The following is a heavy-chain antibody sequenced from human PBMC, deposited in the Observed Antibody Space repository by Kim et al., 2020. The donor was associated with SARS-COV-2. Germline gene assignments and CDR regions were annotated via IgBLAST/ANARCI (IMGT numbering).Heavy chain of an antibody. CDR2: ISWNSGSI. D-gene: IGHD3-16*01. V-gene: IGHV3-9*01. CDR3: AKDMESTYTFGGVDY. Sequence: GGSLRLSCAASGFTFDDYAMHWVRQAPGKGLEWVSGISWNSGSIGYADSVKGRFTISRDNAKNSLYLQMNSLRAEDTALYYCAKDMESTYTFGGVDYWGQGPLVTVSS. J-gene: IGHJ4*02. CDR1: GFTFDDYA.